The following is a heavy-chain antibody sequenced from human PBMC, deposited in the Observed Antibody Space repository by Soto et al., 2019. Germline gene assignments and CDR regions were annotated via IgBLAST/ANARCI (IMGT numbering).Heavy chain of an antibody. CDR1: GFTFSSYG. Sequence: GGSLRLSCAASGFTFSSYGMHWVRQAPGKGLEWVAVIWYDGSNKYYADSVKGRFTISRDNSKNTLYLQMNSLRAEDTAVYYCARDLPPYSSGYYFDYWGQGTLVTVS. D-gene: IGHD3-22*01. CDR2: IWYDGSNK. V-gene: IGHV3-33*01. J-gene: IGHJ4*02. CDR3: ARDLPPYSSGYYFDY.